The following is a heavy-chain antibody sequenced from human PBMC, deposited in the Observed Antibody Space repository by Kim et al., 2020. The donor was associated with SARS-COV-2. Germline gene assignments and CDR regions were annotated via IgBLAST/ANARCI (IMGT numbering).Heavy chain of an antibody. CDR1: GGSVSSGSYY. J-gene: IGHJ5*02. Sequence: SETLSLTCTVSGGSVSSGSYYWSWIRQPPGKGLEWIGYIYYSGSTNYNPSLKSRVTISVDTSKNQFSLKLSSVTAADTAVYYCARGFGQWFYSNWFDPWGQGTLVTVSS. D-gene: IGHD3-10*01. V-gene: IGHV4-61*01. CDR3: ARGFGQWFYSNWFDP. CDR2: IYYSGST.